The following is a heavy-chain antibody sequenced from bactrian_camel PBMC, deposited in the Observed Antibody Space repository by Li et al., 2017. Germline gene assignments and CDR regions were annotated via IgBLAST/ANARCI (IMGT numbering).Heavy chain of an antibody. Sequence: QVQLVESGGGSVQAGGSLTLSCAAGRYTYKRNCMGWFRQGPGKEREGVAATVTAGGSIDYADSVKGRFTISQDNASKTVRLQMNGLKPEDTAMYHCAVYDAYAGRCSFREDYYDYWGPGTQVTVS. J-gene: IGHJ4*01. CDR3: AVYDAYAGRCSFREDYYDY. CDR2: TVTAGGSI. CDR1: RYTYKRNC. V-gene: IGHV3S1*01. D-gene: IGHD2*01.